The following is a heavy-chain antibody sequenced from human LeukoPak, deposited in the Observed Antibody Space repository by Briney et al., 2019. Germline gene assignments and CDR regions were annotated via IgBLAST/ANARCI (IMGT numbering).Heavy chain of an antibody. CDR3: AKALGSSMPRGMDV. CDR2: ISWNSGSI. D-gene: IGHD6-13*01. J-gene: IGHJ6*02. Sequence: GGSLRLSCEASGFTFDDYAMHWVRQAPGKGLEWVSGISWNSGSIGYADSVKGRFTISRDNAKNSLYLQMNSLRAEDTALYYCAKALGSSMPRGMDVWGQGTTVTVSS. CDR1: GFTFDDYA. V-gene: IGHV3-9*01.